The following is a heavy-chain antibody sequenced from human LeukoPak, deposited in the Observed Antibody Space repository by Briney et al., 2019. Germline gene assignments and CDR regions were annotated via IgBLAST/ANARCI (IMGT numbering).Heavy chain of an antibody. D-gene: IGHD6-13*01. CDR3: SGHGSNSY. V-gene: IGHV3-23*01. J-gene: IGHJ4*02. CDR1: GFTFTNNA. Sequence: GGSLRLSCAASGFTFTNNALSWFRQAPGKGLEWVSDIRGGGDTYYAESVKGRFTISRDNSKDTLYLQMNSLRAEDTALYYASGHGSNSYWGQGTLVTVSS. CDR2: IRGGGDT.